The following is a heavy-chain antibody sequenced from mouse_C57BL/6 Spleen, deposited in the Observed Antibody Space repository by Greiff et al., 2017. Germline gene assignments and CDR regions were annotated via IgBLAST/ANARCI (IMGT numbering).Heavy chain of an antibody. CDR3: TGPIYYDYSWFAY. J-gene: IGHJ3*01. D-gene: IGHD2-4*01. CDR2: IRLKSDNYAT. V-gene: IGHV6-3*01. CDR1: GFTFSNYW. Sequence: EVKLMESGGGLVQPGGSMKLSCVASGFTFSNYWMNWVRQSPEKGLEWVAQIRLKSDNYATHYAESVKGRFTISRDDSKSSVYLQMNNLRAEDTGIYYCTGPIYYDYSWFAYWGQGTLVTVSA.